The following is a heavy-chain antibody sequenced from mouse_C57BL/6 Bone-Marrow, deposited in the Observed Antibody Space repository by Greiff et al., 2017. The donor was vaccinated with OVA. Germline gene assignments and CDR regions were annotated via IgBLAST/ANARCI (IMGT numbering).Heavy chain of an antibody. J-gene: IGHJ2*01. CDR1: GYTFTSYW. CDR3: AREEEAYYGNFEFDY. CDR2: INPSNGGT. Sequence: VKLQQPGTELVKPGASVKLSCKASGYTFTSYWMHWVKQRPGQGLEWIGNINPSNGGTNYNEKFKSKATLTVDKSSSTAYMQLSSLTSEDSAVYYCAREEEAYYGNFEFDYWGQGTTLTVSS. V-gene: IGHV1-53*01. D-gene: IGHD2-1*01.